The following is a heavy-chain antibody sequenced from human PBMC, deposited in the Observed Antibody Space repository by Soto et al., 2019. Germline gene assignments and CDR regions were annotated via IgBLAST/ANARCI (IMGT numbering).Heavy chain of an antibody. V-gene: IGHV3-15*07. CDR1: SVSDAW. J-gene: IGHJ6*02. CDR2: IKSKIDGGTT. D-gene: IGHD2-8*02. Sequence: SVSDAWMTWVRQAPGKGLEWVGRIKSKIDGGTTDYAAPVKGRFIISRDDSKNTVYLQMNSLKTEDTAVYYCLEYWHGMDVWGQGTTVTVSS. CDR3: LEYWHGMDV.